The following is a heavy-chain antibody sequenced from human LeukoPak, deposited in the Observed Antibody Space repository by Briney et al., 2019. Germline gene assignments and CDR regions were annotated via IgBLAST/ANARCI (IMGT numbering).Heavy chain of an antibody. D-gene: IGHD3-10*01. V-gene: IGHV3-15*01. CDR1: GLTFSNTW. Sequence: GGSLRLSCAASGLTFSNTWMTWVRQAPGKGLEWVGRIKSKTEGGTTDYTTPVNGRFIISRDDSKDALYLQMNSLTAEDTAVYYCVGSYLGYWGQGTLVTVSS. CDR3: VGSYLGY. J-gene: IGHJ4*02. CDR2: IKSKTEGGTT.